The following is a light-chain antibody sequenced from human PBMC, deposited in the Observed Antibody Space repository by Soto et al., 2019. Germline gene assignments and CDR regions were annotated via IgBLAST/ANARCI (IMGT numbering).Light chain of an antibody. CDR3: QQFGSSPLFT. J-gene: IGKJ3*01. CDR2: GAS. Sequence: EIVLTQSPGTLSLCPGERATLSCRASQSVSSSYLAWYQQKPGQAPRLLIYGASSRATGIPDRFSGSGSGTDFTLTISRLEPEYFAVYYCQQFGSSPLFTFGPGTKVDVK. V-gene: IGKV3-20*01. CDR1: QSVSSSY.